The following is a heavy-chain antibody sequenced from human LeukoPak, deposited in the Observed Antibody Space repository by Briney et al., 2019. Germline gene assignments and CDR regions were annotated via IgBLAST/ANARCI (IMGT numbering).Heavy chain of an antibody. Sequence: SETLSLTRTVSGGSISSGSYYWSWIRQPAGKGLEWIGRIYTSGSTNYNPSLKSRVTISVDTSKNQFSLKLSSVTAADTAVYYCARLTARFYDFWSQGTLVTVSS. CDR3: ARLTARFYDF. CDR2: IYTSGST. J-gene: IGHJ4*02. V-gene: IGHV4-61*02. D-gene: IGHD3-3*01. CDR1: GGSISSGSYY.